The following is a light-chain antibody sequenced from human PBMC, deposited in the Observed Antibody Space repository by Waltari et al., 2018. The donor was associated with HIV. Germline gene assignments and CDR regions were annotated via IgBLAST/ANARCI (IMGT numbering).Light chain of an antibody. Sequence: DIVLTPSPGTLSLSPAERATLSCRASQSVSSSYLAWYQQKPGQAPRLLIYGASSRATGIPDRFSGSGAGTDFTLTISRLEPEDFAVYYCQQYGSSPNTFGQGTKLEIK. CDR2: GAS. CDR3: QQYGSSPNT. J-gene: IGKJ2*01. V-gene: IGKV3-20*01. CDR1: QSVSSSY.